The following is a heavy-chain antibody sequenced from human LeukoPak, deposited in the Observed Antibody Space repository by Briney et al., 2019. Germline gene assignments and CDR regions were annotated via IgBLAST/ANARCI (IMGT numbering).Heavy chain of an antibody. CDR1: GGSISSSSYY. CDR2: IYYSGST. CDR3: ARGSSTGTTRLRFDY. V-gene: IGHV4-61*05. D-gene: IGHD1-1*01. Sequence: PSETLSLTCTVSGGSISSSSYYWGWIRQPPGKGLEWIGYIYYSGSTNYNPSPKSRVTISVDTSKNQFSLKLSSVTAADTAVYYCARGSSTGTTRLRFDYWGQGTLVTVSS. J-gene: IGHJ4*02.